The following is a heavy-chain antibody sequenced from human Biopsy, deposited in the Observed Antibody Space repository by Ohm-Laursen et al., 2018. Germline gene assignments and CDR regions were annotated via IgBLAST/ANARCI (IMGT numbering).Heavy chain of an antibody. D-gene: IGHD4-23*01. V-gene: IGHV4-59*11. CDR3: ARGSNDFGGLYFPR. J-gene: IGHJ4*02. CDR1: GGSFTGHY. Sequence: SDTLSLTCTVSGGSFTGHYWSWIRQPPGKGLEWIGHTSYTGYTSYNASLKSRVTISVDTSRNHLSLRLSSLTAADTAVYYCARGSNDFGGLYFPRWGQGTLLTVSS. CDR2: TSYTGYT.